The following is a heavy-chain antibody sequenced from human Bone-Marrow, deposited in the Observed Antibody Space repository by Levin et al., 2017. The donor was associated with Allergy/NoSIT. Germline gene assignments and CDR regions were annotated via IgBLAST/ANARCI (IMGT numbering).Heavy chain of an antibody. CDR1: GFTFSSYS. J-gene: IGHJ4*02. Sequence: GGSLRLSCAASGFTFSSYSMNWVRQAPGKGLEWVSSISSSSSYIYYADSVKGRFTISRDNAKNSLYLQMNSLRAEDTAVYYCARVGWGPWPTVTTYRGQGTLVTVSS. D-gene: IGHD4-11*01. CDR3: ARVGWGPWPTVTTY. V-gene: IGHV3-21*01. CDR2: ISSSSSYI.